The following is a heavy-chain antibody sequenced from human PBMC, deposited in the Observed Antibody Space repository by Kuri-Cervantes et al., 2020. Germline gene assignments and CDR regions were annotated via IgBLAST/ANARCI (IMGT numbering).Heavy chain of an antibody. D-gene: IGHD6-13*01. Sequence: SQTLSLTCAVSGGSISSGGYSWSWIRQPPGKGLEWIGYIYHSGSTNYNPSLKSRVTISVDTSKNQFSLKLTSVTAADTAVYYWARDRAAAGREGLGYWGQGTLVTVSS. CDR3: ARDRAAAGREGLGY. CDR1: GGSISSGGYS. CDR2: IYHSGST. J-gene: IGHJ4*02. V-gene: IGHV4-30-2*01.